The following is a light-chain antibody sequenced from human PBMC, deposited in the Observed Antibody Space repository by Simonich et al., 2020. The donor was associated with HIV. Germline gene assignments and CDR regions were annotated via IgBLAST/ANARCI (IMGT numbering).Light chain of an antibody. J-gene: IGKJ4*01. CDR1: QSVLYSSNNKNY. Sequence: DIVMTQSPDSLTVSLGERATINCKSSQSVLYSSNNKNYLGWYQHEPGQPPKLLIYWASARESGVPDRFSGSGSGTDFTLTISSLQAEDVAVYYCQQYYSTPLTFGGGTKVEIK. CDR3: QQYYSTPLT. V-gene: IGKV4-1*01. CDR2: WAS.